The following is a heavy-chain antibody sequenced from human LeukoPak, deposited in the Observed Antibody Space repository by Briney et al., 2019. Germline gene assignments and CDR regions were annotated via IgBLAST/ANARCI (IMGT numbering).Heavy chain of an antibody. CDR3: ARGQRYCSSTSCYVFDY. CDR1: GGSISSYY. J-gene: IGHJ4*02. D-gene: IGHD2-2*01. Sequence: PSMTLSLTCTVSGGSISSYYWSWIPQPPGKGLEWIGYFYYSGSTNYNPSLKSRVTISVDTSKNQFSLKLSSVTAADTAVYYCARGQRYCSSTSCYVFDYWGQGTLVTVSS. V-gene: IGHV4-59*01. CDR2: FYYSGST.